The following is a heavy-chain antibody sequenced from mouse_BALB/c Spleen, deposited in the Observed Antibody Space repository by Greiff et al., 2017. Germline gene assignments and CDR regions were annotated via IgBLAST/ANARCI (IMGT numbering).Heavy chain of an antibody. CDR3: ARRPYYDYDDY. Sequence: EVNVVESGGGLVQPGGSLKLSCAASGFTFSSYTMSWVRQTPEKRLEWVAYISNGGGSTYYPDTVKGRFTISRDNAKNTLYLQMSSLKSEDTAMYYCARRPYYDYDDYWGQGTLVTVSA. CDR2: ISNGGGST. V-gene: IGHV5-12-2*01. CDR1: GFTFSSYT. J-gene: IGHJ3*01. D-gene: IGHD2-4*01.